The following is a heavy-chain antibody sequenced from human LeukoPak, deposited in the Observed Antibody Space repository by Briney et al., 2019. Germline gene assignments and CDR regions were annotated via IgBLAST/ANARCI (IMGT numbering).Heavy chain of an antibody. CDR2: ICGSGVST. CDR1: GFRFSSYA. V-gene: IGHV3-23*01. Sequence: PGGSLRLSCAASGFRFSSYAMSWVRQAPGKGLEWVSAICGSGVSTYYADSVKGRFTVSRDNSKNTLYLQMSSLRAEDTAVYYCAKGYVYCSGGSCYPFGAFDIWGQGTMVTVSS. CDR3: AKGYVYCSGGSCYPFGAFDI. D-gene: IGHD2-15*01. J-gene: IGHJ3*02.